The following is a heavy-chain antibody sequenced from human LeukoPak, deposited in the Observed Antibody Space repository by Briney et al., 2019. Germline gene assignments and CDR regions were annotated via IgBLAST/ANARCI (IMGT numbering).Heavy chain of an antibody. J-gene: IGHJ4*02. V-gene: IGHV3-7*01. CDR1: GFIFTNYW. CDR2: IKQAGSEK. Sequence: GGSLRLSCAASGFIFTNYWMTWVRQAPGKGLEWVANIKQAGSEKYYVDSVKGRFTISRDNSKNTLYLQMNSLSAEDTAVYYCAKLISPYDYWGQGTLVTVS. CDR3: AKLISPYDY. D-gene: IGHD5-24*01.